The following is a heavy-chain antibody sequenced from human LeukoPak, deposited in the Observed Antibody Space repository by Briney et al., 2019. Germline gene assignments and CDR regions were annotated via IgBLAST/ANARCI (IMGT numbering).Heavy chain of an antibody. V-gene: IGHV6-1*01. J-gene: IGHJ3*02. CDR2: TYYRSKWYN. Sequence: SQTLSLTCAISGDSVSSNSAAWNWIRQSPSRCLEWLGRTYYRSKWYNDYAVSVKSRITINPDASKNQFSLQLNSVTPEDTAVYYCASSYPGPIAAAAFDIWGQGTMVTVSS. CDR3: ASSYPGPIAAAAFDI. CDR1: GDSVSSNSAA. D-gene: IGHD6-13*01.